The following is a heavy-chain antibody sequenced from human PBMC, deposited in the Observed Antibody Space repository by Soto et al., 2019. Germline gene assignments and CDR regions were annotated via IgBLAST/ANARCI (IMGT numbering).Heavy chain of an antibody. CDR3: AHRRYDFWSGYYKDWFDP. D-gene: IGHD3-3*01. CDR1: GFSLSTSGVG. J-gene: IGHJ5*02. Sequence: QITLKESGPTLVKPTQTLTLTCTFSGFSLSTSGVGVGWIRQPPGKALEWLALIYWDDDKRYSPSLKSRLTSTQDPPKNQVVLTMTNMDPVDTATYYCAHRRYDFWSGYYKDWFDPWGQGTLVTVSS. V-gene: IGHV2-5*02. CDR2: IYWDDDK.